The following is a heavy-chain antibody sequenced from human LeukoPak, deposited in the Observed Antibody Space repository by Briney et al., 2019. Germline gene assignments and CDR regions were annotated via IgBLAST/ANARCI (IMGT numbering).Heavy chain of an antibody. J-gene: IGHJ6*03. Sequence: ASVKVSCKASGYTFTTYGISWVRQAPGQGLEWMGWISAYNGNTNYAQKLQGRVTMTTDTSTSTAYMELRSLRSDDTAVYYCARRAGDYESSGYYYYYYYMDVWGKGTTVTVSS. CDR1: GYTFTTYG. CDR3: ARRAGDYESSGYYYYYYYMDV. V-gene: IGHV1-18*01. CDR2: ISAYNGNT. D-gene: IGHD3-22*01.